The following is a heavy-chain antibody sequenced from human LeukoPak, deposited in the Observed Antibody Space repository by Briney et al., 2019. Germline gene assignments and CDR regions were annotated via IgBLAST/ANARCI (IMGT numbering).Heavy chain of an antibody. CDR2: ISSSSSFI. V-gene: IGHV3-21*01. Sequence: PGGALRLSFAASGFTFSSYSMNWVRPAPGKGLEWVSSISSSSSFIFYADSVKGRFTISRDNAKNSLYLQMNGLRAEDTALYYCARSPPGDAFDIWGQGTMVTVSS. CDR3: ARSPPGDAFDI. CDR1: GFTFSSYS. J-gene: IGHJ3*02.